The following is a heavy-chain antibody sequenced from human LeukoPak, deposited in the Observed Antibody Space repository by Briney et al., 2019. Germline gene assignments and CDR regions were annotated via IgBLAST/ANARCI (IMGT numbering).Heavy chain of an antibody. J-gene: IGHJ4*02. V-gene: IGHV3-23*01. Sequence: GGSLRLSCAASGFTFTNYAMSWVRQAPGKGLEWVSGISGGGGSTYYADSVKGRFTISRDNSKNTLYLQMNSLRAEDTAVYYCAKDLSGTFDYWGQGTLVTVSS. CDR2: ISGGGGST. D-gene: IGHD2-15*01. CDR1: GFTFTNYA. CDR3: AKDLSGTFDY.